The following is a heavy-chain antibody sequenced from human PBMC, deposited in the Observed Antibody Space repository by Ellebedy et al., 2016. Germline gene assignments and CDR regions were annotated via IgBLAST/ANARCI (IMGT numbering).Heavy chain of an antibody. Sequence: GGSLRLSXVASGFSFRMYDMGWVRQVPGRGLEWVSGISGSGRSTHYADSVKGRFTISRDKSKNTISLQMNSLRAEDTALYYCAKGYFSRAYCGGDCYLDDPFDVWGQGTVVTVSS. J-gene: IGHJ3*01. V-gene: IGHV3-23*01. CDR2: ISGSGRST. CDR3: AKGYFSRAYCGGDCYLDDPFDV. D-gene: IGHD2-21*01. CDR1: GFSFRMYD.